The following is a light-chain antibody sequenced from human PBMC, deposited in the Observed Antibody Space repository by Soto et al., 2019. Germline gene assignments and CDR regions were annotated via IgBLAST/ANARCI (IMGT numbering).Light chain of an antibody. CDR2: AAS. J-gene: IGKJ1*01. V-gene: IGKV1-5*01. Sequence: DIQMTQSPSTLSASVGDRVTITRRASQSIGYWLAWYQQKQGKPPNLLICAASSLETGVPSRFRGSGSGTEFTLRISSLQPDDSESYYCQQYNSYSKTFGQGTKVDIK. CDR1: QSIGYW. CDR3: QQYNSYSKT.